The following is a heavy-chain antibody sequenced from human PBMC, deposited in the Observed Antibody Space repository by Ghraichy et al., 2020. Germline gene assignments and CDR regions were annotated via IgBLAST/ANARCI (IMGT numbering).Heavy chain of an antibody. CDR2: MRSKTYGGTT. V-gene: IGHV3-49*03. CDR3: TAGADSSGYFDY. Sequence: GSLRLSCTASGFTFGDYTMNWFRQAPGKGLEWVGFMRSKTYGGTTEYAASVKGRFTISRDDSKSIAYLQMNSLKIEDTAVYYCTAGADSSGYFDYWGQGTLVTVSS. J-gene: IGHJ4*02. CDR1: GFTFGDYT. D-gene: IGHD3-22*01.